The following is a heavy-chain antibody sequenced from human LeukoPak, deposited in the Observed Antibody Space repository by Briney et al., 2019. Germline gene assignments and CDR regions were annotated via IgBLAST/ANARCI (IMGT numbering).Heavy chain of an antibody. V-gene: IGHV3-11*01. CDR1: GFTFSDYY. Sequence: GGSLRLSCAASGFTFSDYYMSWIRQAPGKGLEWVSYISSSGSTIYYADSVKGRFTISRDNAKNSLYLQMNSMRAEDTAVYYCARDFYYYDSSGPGYWGQGTLVTVSS. CDR2: ISSSGSTI. D-gene: IGHD3-22*01. CDR3: ARDFYYYDSSGPGY. J-gene: IGHJ4*02.